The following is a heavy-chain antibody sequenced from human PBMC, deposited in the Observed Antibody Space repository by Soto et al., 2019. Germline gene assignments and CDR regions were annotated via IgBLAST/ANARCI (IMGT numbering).Heavy chain of an antibody. V-gene: IGHV3-33*01. CDR2: LWYDGDDK. J-gene: IGHJ4*02. CDR1: GFTIGSYG. Sequence: QVLLVESGGGVVQPGTSLRLSCAASGFTIGSYGMHWVRQAPGKGLEWVAGLWYDGDDKYYGDSVKGRLTLSRDNSRNTLSLQMNSLRAEDTAVYYCVRGPYYGLYYFDSWGQGTLVTVSS. CDR3: VRGPYYGLYYFDS. D-gene: IGHD3-10*01.